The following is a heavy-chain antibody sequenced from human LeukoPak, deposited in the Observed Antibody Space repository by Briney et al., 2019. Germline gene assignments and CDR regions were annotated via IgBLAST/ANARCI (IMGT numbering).Heavy chain of an antibody. CDR3: ARETSQGYYYYYYMDV. J-gene: IGHJ6*03. D-gene: IGHD2-2*01. Sequence: ASVKVSCKASGYTFTSYYMHWVRQAPGQGLEWMGIINPSGGSTSYAQKFQGRVTMTRDTSTSTVYMELSSLRSEDTAVYYCARETSQGYYYYYYMDVWGKGTTVTVSS. V-gene: IGHV1-46*01. CDR1: GYTFTSYY. CDR2: INPSGGST.